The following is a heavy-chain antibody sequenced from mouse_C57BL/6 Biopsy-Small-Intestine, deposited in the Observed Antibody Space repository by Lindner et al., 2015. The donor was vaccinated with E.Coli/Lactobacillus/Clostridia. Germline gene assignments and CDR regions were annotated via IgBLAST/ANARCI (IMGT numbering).Heavy chain of an antibody. D-gene: IGHD3-1*01. Sequence: PCKASGYTFTGYYMHWVRQAPGQGLEWMGWINPNSGGTNYAQKFQGRVTMTRDTSISTAYMELSRLRSDDTAVYYCARGFREVRGVIDYWGQGTLVTVSS. J-gene: IGHJ4*01. V-gene: IGHV1-18*01. CDR2: INPNSGGT. CDR3: ARGFREVRGVIDY. CDR1: GYTFTGYY.